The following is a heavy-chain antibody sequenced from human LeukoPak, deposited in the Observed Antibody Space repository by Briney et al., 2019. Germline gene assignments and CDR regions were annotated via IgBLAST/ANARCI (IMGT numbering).Heavy chain of an antibody. CDR2: IYYTGST. V-gene: IGHV4-39*01. J-gene: IGHJ4*02. Sequence: SETLSLTCTVSGGSVDSSVSYWGWIRQPPGKGLEWIGSIYYTGSTCYNPSLKSRVTISVDTSKNQFSLRLSSVTAADTAVYYCARSPGYYFDYWGQGTLVTVSS. CDR1: GGSVDSSVSY. CDR3: ARSPGYYFDY.